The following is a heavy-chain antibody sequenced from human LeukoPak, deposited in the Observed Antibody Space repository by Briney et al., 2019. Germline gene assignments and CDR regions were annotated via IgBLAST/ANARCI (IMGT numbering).Heavy chain of an antibody. V-gene: IGHV3-21*01. Sequence: GGSLRLSCAASGFTFSSYGMNWVRQAPGKGLEWVSSISSSSSYIYYADSVKGRFTISRDNAKNSLYLQMNSLRAEDTAVYYCARDQGTAMVPNWFDPWGQGTLVTVSS. CDR3: ARDQGTAMVPNWFDP. D-gene: IGHD5-18*01. J-gene: IGHJ5*02. CDR2: ISSSSSYI. CDR1: GFTFSSYG.